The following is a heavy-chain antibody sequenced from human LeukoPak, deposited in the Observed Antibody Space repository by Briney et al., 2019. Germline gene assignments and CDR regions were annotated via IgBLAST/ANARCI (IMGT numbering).Heavy chain of an antibody. V-gene: IGHV1-8*03. CDR1: GYTFTSYD. CDR3: ARVGGYCSSTSCFNYYYYYMDV. J-gene: IGHJ6*03. CDR2: MNPNSGNT. D-gene: IGHD2-2*01. Sequence: ASVKVSCKASGYTFTSYDINWVRQATGQGLEWMGWMNPNSGNTGYAQKFQGRVTITRNTSISTAYMELSSLRSEDTAVYYCARVGGYCSSTSCFNYYYYYMDVWGKGTTATVSS.